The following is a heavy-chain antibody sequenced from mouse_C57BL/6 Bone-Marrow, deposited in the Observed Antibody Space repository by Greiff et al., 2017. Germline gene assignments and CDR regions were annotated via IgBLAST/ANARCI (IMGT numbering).Heavy chain of an antibody. CDR2: ISSGGSYT. V-gene: IGHV5-6*02. D-gene: IGHD2-1*01. CDR3: ARRRNYEDY. Sequence: EVKLQESGGDLVKPGGSLKLSCAASGFTFSSYGMSWVRQTPDKRLEWVATISSGGSYTYYPDSVKGRFTISRDNAKNTLYLQMSSLKSEDTAMYYCARRRNYEDYWGQGTTLTVSS. CDR1: GFTFSSYG. J-gene: IGHJ2*01.